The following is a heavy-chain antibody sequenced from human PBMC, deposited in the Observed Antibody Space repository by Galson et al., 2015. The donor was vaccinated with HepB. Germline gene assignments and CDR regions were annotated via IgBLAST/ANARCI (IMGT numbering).Heavy chain of an antibody. Sequence: SLRLSCAASGFTFSSYWMHWVRQAPGKGLVWVSRINSDGSSTSYADSVKGRFTISRDNAKNTLYLQMNSLRAEDTAVYYCARGDRSTYYDFWSGYYPYSFDYWGQGTLVTVSS. V-gene: IGHV3-74*01. D-gene: IGHD3-3*01. J-gene: IGHJ4*02. CDR1: GFTFSSYW. CDR3: ARGDRSTYYDFWSGYYPYSFDY. CDR2: INSDGSST.